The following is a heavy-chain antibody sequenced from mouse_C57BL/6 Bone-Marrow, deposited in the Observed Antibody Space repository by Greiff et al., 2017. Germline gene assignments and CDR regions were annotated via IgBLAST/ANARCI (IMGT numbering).Heavy chain of an antibody. V-gene: IGHV5-4*01. CDR1: GFTFSSYA. Sequence: EVQRVESGGGLVKPGGSLKLSCAASGFTFSSYAMSWVRQTPETRLAWVATISDGGSYTYYPDNVKCRFTISRDNAKNNLYLQMSHLKSEDTAMYYCARGTVVAATGDFDVWGTGTTVTVSS. J-gene: IGHJ1*03. D-gene: IGHD1-1*01. CDR3: ARGTVVAATGDFDV. CDR2: ISDGGSYT.